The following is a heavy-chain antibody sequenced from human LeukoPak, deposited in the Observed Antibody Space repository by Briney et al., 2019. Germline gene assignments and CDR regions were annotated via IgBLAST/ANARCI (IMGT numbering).Heavy chain of an antibody. CDR1: GFTFSSSA. V-gene: IGHV3-23*01. CDR3: AKDRHPYTGNYYFDY. D-gene: IGHD1-26*01. CDR2: ISGSGSGGST. Sequence: GGSLRLSCAASGFTFSSSAMSWVRQAPGKGLEWVSSISGSGSGGSTYYADSVKGRFTISRDNSRNTLYLQMNSLRAEDTAVYYCAKDRHPYTGNYYFDYWGQGTLVTVSS. J-gene: IGHJ4*02.